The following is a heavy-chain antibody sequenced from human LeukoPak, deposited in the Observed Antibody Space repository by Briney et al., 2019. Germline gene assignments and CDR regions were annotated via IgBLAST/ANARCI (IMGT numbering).Heavy chain of an antibody. CDR1: GLTLSNYG. J-gene: IGHJ4*02. CDR3: ARRGVVIRVILVGFHKEAYYFDS. D-gene: IGHD3-22*01. V-gene: IGHV3-23*01. Sequence: PGGSLRLSCAVSGLTLSNYGMSWLRQAPGKGLEWVAGISGSGGRTTYADSVKGRFTISRDNPKNTLYLQMSSLRVEDTAVYFCARRGVVIRVILVGFHKEAYYFDSWGQGALVTVSS. CDR2: ISGSGGRT.